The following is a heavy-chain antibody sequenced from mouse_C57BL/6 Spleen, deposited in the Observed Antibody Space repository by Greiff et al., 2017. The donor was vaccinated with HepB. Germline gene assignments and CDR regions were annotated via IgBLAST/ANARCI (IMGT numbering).Heavy chain of an antibody. CDR3: LGHYDDLYAMDY. CDR2: ISSGGDYI. Sequence: EVMLVESGEGLVKPGGSLKLSCAASGFTFSSYAMSWVRQTPEKRLEWVAYISSGGDYIYYADTVKGRFTISRDNARNTLYLQMSSLKSEDTAMYYCLGHYDDLYAMDYWGQGTSVTVSS. D-gene: IGHD2-13*01. J-gene: IGHJ4*01. V-gene: IGHV5-9-1*02. CDR1: GFTFSSYA.